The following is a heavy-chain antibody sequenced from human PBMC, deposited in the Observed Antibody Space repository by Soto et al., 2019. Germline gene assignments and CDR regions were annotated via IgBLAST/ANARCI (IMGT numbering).Heavy chain of an antibody. CDR2: IKSGIDVEAT. Sequence: EVQLVESGGGLVKPGGSPTLSCAASGFTFKRAWMNWVRQAPGKGLEWVGRIKSGIDVEATDYGAPVKGRFTISRDDSRNTLSLQMNSLKTEYTAIYYCSTGLGTYYSRFDYWGRGTLVTVSS. CDR3: STGLGTYYSRFDY. V-gene: IGHV3-15*07. J-gene: IGHJ4*02. D-gene: IGHD3-10*01. CDR1: GFTFKRAW.